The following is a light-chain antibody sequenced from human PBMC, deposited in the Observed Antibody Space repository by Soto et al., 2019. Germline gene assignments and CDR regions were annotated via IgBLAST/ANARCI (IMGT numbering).Light chain of an antibody. Sequence: DIQMTQSPSSLSASVGDRVTITCQASQDIKKYLNWYQQKPGKVPKLLIYGATKLETVVPSRFSGSGSGTDFTFTISGVQSEDFATYYCQQYDILPRAFGPGTKVDV. CDR1: QDIKKY. CDR3: QQYDILPRA. V-gene: IGKV1-33*01. CDR2: GAT. J-gene: IGKJ3*01.